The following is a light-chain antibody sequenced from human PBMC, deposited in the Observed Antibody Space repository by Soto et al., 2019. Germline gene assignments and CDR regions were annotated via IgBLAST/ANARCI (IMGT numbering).Light chain of an antibody. V-gene: IGKV3-15*01. CDR2: GSS. J-gene: IGKJ1*01. CDR1: QSVSSN. CDR3: QQYNSWPRT. Sequence: EIVLTQSPVTLSVSPWERATLSCRASQSVSSNLAWYQQKPGQAPRLLIFGSSTRAPGIPARFSASGSETEFTLTITTLQSEDFAVYYCQQYNSWPRTFGQGTKVDIK.